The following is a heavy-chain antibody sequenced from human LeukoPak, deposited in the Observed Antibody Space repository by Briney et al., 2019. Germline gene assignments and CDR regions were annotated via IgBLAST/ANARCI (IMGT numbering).Heavy chain of an antibody. D-gene: IGHD3-10*01. V-gene: IGHV3-23*01. J-gene: IGHJ4*02. CDR2: IGGRGDST. CDR1: GFIFSDYG. Sequence: GGSLRLSCAASGFIFSDYGMSWVRQAPGKGLEWVSSIGGRGDSTYSADSVKGRFTISRDNSKNTLYLQMNSLRTEDTAVYYCAKSRPVYYGSGSYYLNPFDSWGQGTLVTVSS. CDR3: AKSRPVYYGSGSYYLNPFDS.